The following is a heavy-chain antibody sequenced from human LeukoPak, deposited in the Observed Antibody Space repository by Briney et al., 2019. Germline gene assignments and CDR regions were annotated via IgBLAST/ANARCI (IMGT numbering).Heavy chain of an antibody. CDR2: IKQDETEK. CDR1: GFTFSNFW. D-gene: IGHD6-13*01. J-gene: IGHJ4*02. Sequence: PGGSLRLSCTASGFTFSNFWMGWVRQAPGKGLEWVANIKQDETEKFYLGSVKGRFTISRDNSKNTLYLQMNSLRTEDTAVYYCAKDASSSLEYWGQGTLVTVSS. CDR3: AKDASSSLEY. V-gene: IGHV3-7*01.